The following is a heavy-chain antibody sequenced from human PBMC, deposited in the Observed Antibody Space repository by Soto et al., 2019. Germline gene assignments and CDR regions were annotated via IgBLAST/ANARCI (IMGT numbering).Heavy chain of an antibody. J-gene: IGHJ1*01. CDR3: ATKVTTSGHLQH. D-gene: IGHD4-17*01. CDR2: ARNKPKSYTT. CDR1: GFTFSDHY. V-gene: IGHV3-72*01. Sequence: GGSLRLSCAASGFTFSDHYMEWVRQAPGKGLEWVARARNKPKSYTTEYAASVKGRFTISRDDSKNSVYLQMNSLKTEDTAVYYCATKVTTSGHLQHWGQGTLVTVSS.